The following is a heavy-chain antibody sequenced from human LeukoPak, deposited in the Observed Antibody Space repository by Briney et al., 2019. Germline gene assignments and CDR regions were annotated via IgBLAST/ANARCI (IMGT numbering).Heavy chain of an antibody. J-gene: IGHJ6*02. Sequence: SETLSLTCAVYGGSFSGYYWSWIRQPPGKGLEWIGEINHSGSTNYNPSLKSRVTISVDTSKNQFSLKLSSVTAADTAVYYCARGRKTTTSITGTTRYYYYGMDVWGQGTTVTVSS. D-gene: IGHD1-7*01. V-gene: IGHV4-34*01. CDR3: ARGRKTTTSITGTTRYYYYGMDV. CDR1: GGSFSGYY. CDR2: INHSGST.